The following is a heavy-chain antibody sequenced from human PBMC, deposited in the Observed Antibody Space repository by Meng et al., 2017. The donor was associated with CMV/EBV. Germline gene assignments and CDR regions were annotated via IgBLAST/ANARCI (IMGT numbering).Heavy chain of an antibody. CDR2: ISSSSSYI. D-gene: IGHD3-3*01. V-gene: IGHV3-21*01. CDR3: AREIGTYYDLWSGYYSHYYGMDV. CDR1: GFTFSSYS. Sequence: GGSLRLSCAASGFTFSSYSMNWVRQAPGKGLEWVSSISSSSSYIYYADSVKGRFTISRDNAKNSLYLQMNSLRAEDTAVYYCAREIGTYYDLWSGYYSHYYGMDVWGQGTTVTVSS. J-gene: IGHJ6*02.